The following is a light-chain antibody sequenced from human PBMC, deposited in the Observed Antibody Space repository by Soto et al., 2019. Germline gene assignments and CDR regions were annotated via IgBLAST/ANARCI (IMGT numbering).Light chain of an antibody. Sequence: QSALTQPASVSGSPGQSITISCTGTSSDVGGYNYVSWYQQHPGKAPKLMIYDVSNRPSGLSNRLSGSKSGNTASLTISGLQAEDEADYYCSSYTSSSTYVFGTGTKLTVL. J-gene: IGLJ1*01. CDR3: SSYTSSSTYV. V-gene: IGLV2-14*01. CDR2: DVS. CDR1: SSDVGGYNY.